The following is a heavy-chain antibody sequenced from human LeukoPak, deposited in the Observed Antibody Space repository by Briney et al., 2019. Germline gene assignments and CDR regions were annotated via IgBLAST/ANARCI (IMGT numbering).Heavy chain of an antibody. CDR1: GGSISSYY. CDR3: GGYCSSTSCQGFDY. V-gene: IGHV4-59*12. CDR2: IYYSGST. Sequence: SETLSLTCTVSGGSISSYYWSWIRQPPGKGLEWIGYIYYSGSTNYNPSLKSRVTISEDTSKNQFSLKLSSVTAADTAVYYCGGYCSSTSCQGFDYWGQGTLVTVSS. D-gene: IGHD2-2*01. J-gene: IGHJ4*02.